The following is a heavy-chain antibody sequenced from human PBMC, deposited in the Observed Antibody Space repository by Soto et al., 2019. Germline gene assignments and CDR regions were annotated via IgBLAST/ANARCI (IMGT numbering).Heavy chain of an antibody. V-gene: IGHV3-11*06. J-gene: IGHJ6*02. CDR3: ARDRGGYGPPDV. CDR1: GFSFSDSY. CDR2: ISGSSGYT. Sequence: QVQLVESGGGLVKPGGSLRLSCAASGFSFSDSYMSWVRQAPGKGLEWVAYISGSSGYTGYADSVKGRFTIPRDNAKNSLYLQMNSLRVEDMAVYYCARDRGGYGPPDVWGQGTTVTVSS. D-gene: IGHD3-10*01.